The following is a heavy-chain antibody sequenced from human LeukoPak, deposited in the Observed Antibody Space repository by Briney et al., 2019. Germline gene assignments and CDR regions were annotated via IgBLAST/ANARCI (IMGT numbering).Heavy chain of an antibody. V-gene: IGHV1-2*02. CDR3: ARAYYDFWSGYYVRNENNWFDP. Sequence: ASVKVSCKASGYTFTGYYMHWVRQAPGQGLEWMGWINTNSGGTNYAQKFQGRVTMTRDTSISTAYMELSRLRSDDTAVYYCARAYYDFWSGYYVRNENNWFDPWGQGTLVTVSS. CDR1: GYTFTGYY. CDR2: INTNSGGT. D-gene: IGHD3-3*01. J-gene: IGHJ5*02.